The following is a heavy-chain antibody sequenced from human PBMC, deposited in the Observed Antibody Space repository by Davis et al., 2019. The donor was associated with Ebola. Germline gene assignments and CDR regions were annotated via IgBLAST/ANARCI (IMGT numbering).Heavy chain of an antibody. D-gene: IGHD3-10*02. Sequence: ASVKVSCKASGYTFTSYGISWVRQAHGQGLEWMGWISAYNGNTNYAQKLQGRVTMTTDTSTSTAYMELRSMRSDDTAVYYCARDPDYYVYWYFDYWGQGTLVTVSS. J-gene: IGHJ4*02. V-gene: IGHV1-18*01. CDR3: ARDPDYYVYWYFDY. CDR1: GYTFTSYG. CDR2: ISAYNGNT.